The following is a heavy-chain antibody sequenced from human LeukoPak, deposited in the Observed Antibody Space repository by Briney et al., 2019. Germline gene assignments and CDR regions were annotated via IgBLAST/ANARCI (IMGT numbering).Heavy chain of an antibody. CDR1: GGSISSGDYY. J-gene: IGHJ3*02. Sequence: PSETLSLTCTVSGGSISSGDYYWSWIRQPPGKGLEWIGYIYYSGSTYCNPSLKSRVTISVDTSKNQFSLKLSSVTAADTAVYYCARVDSSLEAFDIWGQGTMVTVSS. V-gene: IGHV4-30-4*08. D-gene: IGHD6-13*01. CDR2: IYYSGST. CDR3: ARVDSSLEAFDI.